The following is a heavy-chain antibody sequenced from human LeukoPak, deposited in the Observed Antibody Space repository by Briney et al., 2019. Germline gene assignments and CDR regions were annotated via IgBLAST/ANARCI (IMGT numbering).Heavy chain of an antibody. Sequence: KSSETLSLTCTVSGGSISSSSYYWGWIRQPPGKGLEWIGSIYYSGSTYYSPSLKSRVTISVDTSRNQFSLKLSSVTAADTAVYYCARERLAAAGTRGFDYWGQGTLVTVSS. J-gene: IGHJ4*02. D-gene: IGHD6-13*01. CDR2: IYYSGST. CDR3: ARERLAAAGTRGFDY. CDR1: GGSISSSSYY. V-gene: IGHV4-39*07.